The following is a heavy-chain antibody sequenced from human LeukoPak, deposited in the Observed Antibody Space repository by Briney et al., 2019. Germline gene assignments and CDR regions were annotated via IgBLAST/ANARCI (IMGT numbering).Heavy chain of an antibody. CDR2: ISGSGFST. CDR1: GLTFSSYA. CDR3: AKEGYYDSSGAPRRLFYYGMDV. D-gene: IGHD3-22*01. V-gene: IGHV3-23*01. Sequence: GGSLRLSCAASGLTFSSYAMSWVRQAPGKGLEWVSGISGSGFSTYYADSVKGRFTISRDNSKNTLYLQMKSLRAEDTAVYYCAKEGYYDSSGAPRRLFYYGMDVWGQGTTVTVSS. J-gene: IGHJ6*02.